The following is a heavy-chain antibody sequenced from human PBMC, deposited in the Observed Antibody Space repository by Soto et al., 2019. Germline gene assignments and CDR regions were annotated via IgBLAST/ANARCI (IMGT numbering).Heavy chain of an antibody. CDR2: INHSGST. V-gene: IGHV4-38-2*02. J-gene: IGHJ4*02. CDR3: ASLCGGDCYNDY. D-gene: IGHD2-21*02. Sequence: PSETLSLTCTVSGYSISSGYYWSWIRQPPGKGLEWIGEINHSGSTNYNPSLKSRVTISVDTSKNQFSLKLSSVTAADTAVYYCASLCGGDCYNDYWGQGTLVTVSS. CDR1: GYSISSGYY.